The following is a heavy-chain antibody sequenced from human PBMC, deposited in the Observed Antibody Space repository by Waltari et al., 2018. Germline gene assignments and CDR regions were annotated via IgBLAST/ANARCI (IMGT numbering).Heavy chain of an antibody. CDR3: ARNLGTVKNLFDY. V-gene: IGHV4-30-4*08. CDR1: GGSISSGDYY. CDR2: IYYSGGT. Sequence: QVQLQESGPGLVKPSQTLSLTCTVSGGSISSGDYYWSWIRQPPGKGLEWIGYIYYSGGTYYTPSLKSRVTISVDTSKNQFSLKLSSVTAADTAVYYCARNLGTVKNLFDYWGQGTLVTVSS. D-gene: IGHD4-17*01. J-gene: IGHJ4*02.